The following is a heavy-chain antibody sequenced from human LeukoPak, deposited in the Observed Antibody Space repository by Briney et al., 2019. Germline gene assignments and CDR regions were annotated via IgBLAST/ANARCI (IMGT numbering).Heavy chain of an antibody. D-gene: IGHD6-19*01. CDR1: GFSFSNYA. Sequence: GGSLRLSCAASGFSFSNYAMSWVRQAPGKGLEWVAFIRYDGSNKYYADSVKGRFSISRDKSKNTLYLQMNSLRAEDTAVYYCARDLASSGWYGGYYYYMDVWGKGTTVTVSS. V-gene: IGHV3-30*02. J-gene: IGHJ6*03. CDR3: ARDLASSGWYGGYYYYMDV. CDR2: IRYDGSNK.